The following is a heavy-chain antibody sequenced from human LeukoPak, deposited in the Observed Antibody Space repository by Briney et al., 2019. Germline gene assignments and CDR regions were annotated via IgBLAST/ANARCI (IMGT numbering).Heavy chain of an antibody. CDR1: GFTFSSYG. D-gene: IGHD5-18*01. Sequence: GGSLRLSCAASGFTFSSYGMHWVRQAPGKGLDWVAVISNDGSKKYYADSVKGRFTISRDNSKNTLSLQVGSLRTEDTAVYYCAKDRYSYAFEYSDSWGQGTLVTVSS. CDR3: AKDRYSYAFEYSDS. V-gene: IGHV3-30*18. J-gene: IGHJ4*02. CDR2: ISNDGSKK.